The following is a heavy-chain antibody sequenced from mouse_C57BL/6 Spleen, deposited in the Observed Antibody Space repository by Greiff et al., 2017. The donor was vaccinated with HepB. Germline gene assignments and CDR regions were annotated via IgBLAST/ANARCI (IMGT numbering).Heavy chain of an antibody. J-gene: IGHJ2*01. Sequence: EVKLVESGGGLVQPGGSLSLSCAASGFTFTDYYMSWVRQPPGKALEWLGFIRNKANGYTTEYSASVKGRFTISRDNSQSILYLQMNALRAEDSATYYCARYTPVVYFDYWGQGTTLTVSS. CDR2: IRNKANGYTT. CDR1: GFTFTDYY. D-gene: IGHD1-1*01. V-gene: IGHV7-3*01. CDR3: ARYTPVVYFDY.